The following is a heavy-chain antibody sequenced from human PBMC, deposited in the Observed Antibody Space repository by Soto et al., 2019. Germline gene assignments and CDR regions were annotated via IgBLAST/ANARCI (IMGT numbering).Heavy chain of an antibody. V-gene: IGHV3-15*07. CDR3: TTDGIVGATDVDFDY. CDR1: GFPFSNAW. J-gene: IGHJ4*02. Sequence: GGSLRLSCASSGFPFSNAWMNWVRQATGKGLEWVGRIKSKTDGGTTDYAAPVKGRFTISRDDSKNTLYLQMNSLKTEDTAVYYCTTDGIVGATDVDFDYWGQGTLVTVSS. D-gene: IGHD1-26*01. CDR2: IKSKTDGGTT.